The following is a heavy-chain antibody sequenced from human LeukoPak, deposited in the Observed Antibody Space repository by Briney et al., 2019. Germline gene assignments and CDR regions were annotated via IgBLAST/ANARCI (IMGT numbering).Heavy chain of an antibody. CDR1: GASISSGDHY. J-gene: IGHJ4*02. V-gene: IGHV4-30-4*08. CDR3: ARVGLYVDPYYLDSIDYRGDY. CDR2: IYYSGST. D-gene: IGHD3-22*01. Sequence: PSQTLSLTCTVSGASISSGDHYWSWIRQPPGKGPEWIGHIYYSGSTDYNPSLESRVTMSVDTSKNQFSLKLSSVTAADTAVYYCARVGLYVDPYYLDSIDYRGDYWGQGTLVTVSS.